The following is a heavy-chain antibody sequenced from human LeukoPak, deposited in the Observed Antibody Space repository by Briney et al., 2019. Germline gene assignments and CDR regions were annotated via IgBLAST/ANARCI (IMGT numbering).Heavy chain of an antibody. CDR1: GFTFSGCG. CDR2: IWYDGRDK. J-gene: IGHJ4*02. D-gene: IGHD5-18*01. V-gene: IGHV3-30*02. Sequence: TGGSLRLSCAASGFTFSGCGMHWVRQAPGKGLEWVAFIWYDGRDKYYADSVKGQFTISGDNSKNTLYLQMNSLRAEDTAVYYCAKDPYSYGSYFDYWGQGTLVIVSS. CDR3: AKDPYSYGSYFDY.